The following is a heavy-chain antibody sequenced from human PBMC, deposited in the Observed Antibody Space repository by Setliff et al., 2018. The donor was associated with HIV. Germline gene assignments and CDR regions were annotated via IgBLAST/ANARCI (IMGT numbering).Heavy chain of an antibody. CDR2: ISPDNGNT. D-gene: IGHD2-2*01. CDR3: ARGPEAKYCSSTSCYAYYYYYMDV. Sequence: ASVKVSCKSSGYTFTDYFIHWVRQAPGQGLEWMGWISPDNGNTRISQRFRGRVTMTRDTSISTAYMELSRLRSDDTAVYYCARGPEAKYCSSTSCYAYYYYYMDVWGKGTTVTVSS. CDR1: GYTFTDYF. V-gene: IGHV1-2*02. J-gene: IGHJ6*03.